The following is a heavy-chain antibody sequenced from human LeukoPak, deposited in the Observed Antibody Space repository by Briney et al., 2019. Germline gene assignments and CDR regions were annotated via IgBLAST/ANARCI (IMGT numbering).Heavy chain of an antibody. CDR3: ARRVYRYYDSSGYYRPSDAFDI. Sequence: PSETLSLTCTVSGGSISSYYWSWIRQPPGKGLEWIGYIYYSGSTNYNPSLKSRVTISVDTSKNQFSLKLSSVTAADTAVYYCARRVYRYYDSSGYYRPSDAFDIWGQGTMVTVSS. D-gene: IGHD3-22*01. CDR2: IYYSGST. V-gene: IGHV4-59*12. CDR1: GGSISSYY. J-gene: IGHJ3*02.